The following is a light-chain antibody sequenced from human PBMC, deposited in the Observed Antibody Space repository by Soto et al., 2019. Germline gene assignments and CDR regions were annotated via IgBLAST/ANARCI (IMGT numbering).Light chain of an antibody. CDR2: DAS. CDR1: QSISSY. J-gene: IGKJ5*01. Sequence: ELVWTQTPATLFVSPGERATLSCRASQSISSYLAWYQHKPGQAPRLLIYDASNRATGIPARFSGSGSGTDFTLTISSLEPEDSAVYYCQQRSDWPITFGQGTRLEIK. CDR3: QQRSDWPIT. V-gene: IGKV3-11*01.